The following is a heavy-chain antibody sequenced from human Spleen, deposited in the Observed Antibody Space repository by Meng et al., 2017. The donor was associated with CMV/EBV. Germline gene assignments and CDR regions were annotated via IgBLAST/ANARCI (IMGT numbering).Heavy chain of an antibody. CDR1: GYTFTNYG. Sequence: ASVKVSCKASGYTFTNYGISWVRQAPGQGLEWMGWISAYNGNTNFAQKFQGRVTMTTDTSTSTAYMDLSSLRAEDTAVYYCARGGLTGEIYFDYWGQGTLVTVSS. D-gene: IGHD3-16*01. CDR2: ISAYNGNT. CDR3: ARGGLTGEIYFDY. J-gene: IGHJ4*02. V-gene: IGHV1-18*01.